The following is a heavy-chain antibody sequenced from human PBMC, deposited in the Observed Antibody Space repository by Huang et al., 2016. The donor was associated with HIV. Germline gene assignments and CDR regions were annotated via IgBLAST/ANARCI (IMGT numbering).Heavy chain of an antibody. CDR2: IRSSGSTI. D-gene: IGHD6-19*01. J-gene: IGHJ4*02. Sequence: QVQLVESGGGLVKPGGSLRLSCAASRFTFSDYYMSWIRQAPGKGREWVSNIRSSGSTIYYADAVKGRFTISRDNAKNSLYLQMNSLRAEDTAVYYCARWHLVAGFDYWGQGTLVTVSS. V-gene: IGHV3-11*04. CDR3: ARWHLVAGFDY. CDR1: RFTFSDYY.